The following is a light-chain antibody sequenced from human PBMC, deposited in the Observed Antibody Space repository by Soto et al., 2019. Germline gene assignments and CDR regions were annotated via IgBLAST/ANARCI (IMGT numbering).Light chain of an antibody. J-gene: IGKJ3*01. CDR3: QQSGT. CDR1: QSVSGW. CDR2: KAS. Sequence: DIQMTQSPSTLSASVGDRVTITCRASQSVSGWLAWYQQKPGKAPKLLIYKASTLDRGVPSRFSGSGSGTEFTLTIRSLQPDDFATYYCQQSGTFGTGTKVDIK. V-gene: IGKV1-5*03.